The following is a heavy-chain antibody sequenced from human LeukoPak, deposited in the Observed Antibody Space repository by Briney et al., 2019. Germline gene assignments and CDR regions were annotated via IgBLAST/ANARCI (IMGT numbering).Heavy chain of an antibody. Sequence: PSVKVSFTASGYTFTINGISWVRQAPGQGLEWMGWISAYSGNTNYAEKVQGRVTMTTDTSTSTAYMELGRLRSDDTGVYDCARDRNHALDFWGQGTMVTVSS. CDR1: GYTFTING. J-gene: IGHJ3*01. V-gene: IGHV1-18*01. CDR3: ARDRNHALDF. CDR2: ISAYSGNT.